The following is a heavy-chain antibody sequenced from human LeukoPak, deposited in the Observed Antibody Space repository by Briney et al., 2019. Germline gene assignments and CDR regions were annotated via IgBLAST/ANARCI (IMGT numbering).Heavy chain of an antibody. V-gene: IGHV3-30*04. D-gene: IGHD3-22*01. CDR3: ARDSRQVTYYYDSSGYYGWFDP. J-gene: IGHJ5*02. CDR1: GFTFTNYA. CDR2: MSYDGGNR. Sequence: GGSLRLSCAASGFTFTNYAIHWVRQAPGKGLEWVALMSYDGGNRYYADSVKGRFTISRDNSKNTLYLQMNSLRAEDTAVYYCARDSRQVTYYYDSSGYYGWFDPWGQGTLVTVSS.